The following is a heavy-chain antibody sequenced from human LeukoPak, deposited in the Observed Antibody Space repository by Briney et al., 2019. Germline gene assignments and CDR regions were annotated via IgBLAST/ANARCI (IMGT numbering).Heavy chain of an antibody. CDR2: IDTSGST. Sequence: PSETLSLTCTVSGGSISSYYWSWIRQPAGKGLEWIGRIDTSGSTNYNPSLKSRVTMSVDTSKNQFSLKLSSVTAADTAVYYCARGGYQLVLWDYFDYWGQGTLVTVSS. V-gene: IGHV4-4*07. J-gene: IGHJ4*02. D-gene: IGHD2-2*01. CDR1: GGSISSYY. CDR3: ARGGYQLVLWDYFDY.